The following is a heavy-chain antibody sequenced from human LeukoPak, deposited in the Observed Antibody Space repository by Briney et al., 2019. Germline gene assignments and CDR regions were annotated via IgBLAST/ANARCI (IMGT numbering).Heavy chain of an antibody. V-gene: IGHV4-38-2*02. CDR3: ARDRGAVAGTLDY. CDR2: IYHSGST. D-gene: IGHD6-19*01. CDR1: GYSISSGYY. J-gene: IGHJ4*02. Sequence: PSETLSLTCTVSGYSISSGYYWGWIRQPPGKGLEWIGSIYHSGSTYYNPSLKSRVTISVDTSKNQFSLKLSSVTAADTAVYYCARDRGAVAGTLDYWGQGTLVTVSS.